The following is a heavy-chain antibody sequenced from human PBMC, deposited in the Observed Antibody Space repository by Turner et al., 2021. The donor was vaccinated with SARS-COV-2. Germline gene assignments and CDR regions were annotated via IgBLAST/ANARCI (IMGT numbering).Heavy chain of an antibody. J-gene: IGHJ4*01. D-gene: IGHD3-3*01. CDR3: AKSRGGGGYYTEAYIDS. V-gene: IGHV3-23*01. Sequence: EVQLLESGGGLVQPGGSLRLSCTASGFMFNRFGMGWVRQAPGKGLEWVSGIVKSGGETWNADSVKGRFTSSRDNAMNTLYLQMNNLRVEDTAVYYCAKSRGGGGYYTEAYIDSWGHGTLVTVSS. CDR1: GFMFNRFG. CDR2: IVKSGGET.